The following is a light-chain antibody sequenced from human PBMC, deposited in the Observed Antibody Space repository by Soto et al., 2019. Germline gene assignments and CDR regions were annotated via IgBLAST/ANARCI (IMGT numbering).Light chain of an antibody. J-gene: IGKJ4*01. CDR2: GAS. Sequence: EIVLTQSPGTLSLSPGERATLSCRASQSVSTNYLAWYQQKPGQAPRLRIYGASSRATGIPDRFSGSGAGTDFTLTINRLEPEDFAVYSCQHDDNSPLTFGGGTKVEIK. CDR1: QSVSTNY. CDR3: QHDDNSPLT. V-gene: IGKV3-20*01.